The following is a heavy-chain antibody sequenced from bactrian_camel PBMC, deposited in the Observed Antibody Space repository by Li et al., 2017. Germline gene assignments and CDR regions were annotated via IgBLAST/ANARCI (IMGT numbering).Heavy chain of an antibody. J-gene: IGHJ4*01. V-gene: IGHV3S31*01. Sequence: DVQLVESGGGSALAGGSVRLSCAASGYTFNTYSWFRQAPGQEREGVAAIDTGDGSTYYLNSVQGRFTVSRDTAKNTLALQMNDLKLEDTAMYYCARRGVCTEYSWWKDEYTTYGQGTQVTVS. CDR1: GYTFNTY. D-gene: IGHD7*01. CDR2: IDTGDGST.